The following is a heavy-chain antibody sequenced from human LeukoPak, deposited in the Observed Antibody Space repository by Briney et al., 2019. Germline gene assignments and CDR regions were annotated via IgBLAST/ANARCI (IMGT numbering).Heavy chain of an antibody. D-gene: IGHD3-16*01. CDR3: AREVDFNNDYVWGSPVGRYFDY. J-gene: IGHJ4*02. CDR2: FYYSGST. CDR1: GGSISSGGYY. V-gene: IGHV4-31*03. Sequence: SETLSLTCTVSGGSISSGGYYWSWIRQHPGKGLEWYVYFYYSGSTYYNPSLKSRVTISVDTSKNQFSLKLSSVTAADTAVYYCAREVDFNNDYVWGSPVGRYFDYWGQGTLVTVSS.